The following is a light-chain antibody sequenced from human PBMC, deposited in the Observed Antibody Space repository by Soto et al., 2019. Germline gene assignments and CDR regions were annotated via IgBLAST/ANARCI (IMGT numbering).Light chain of an antibody. V-gene: IGKV3D-20*01. CDR3: QQYGSSLLFT. CDR2: DGS. CDR1: QSFSNNY. Sequence: EIVLTQSPATLSLSPGERATLSCGANQSFSNNYLAWYQQKPGLAPRLLVYDGSSRATGIPDRFSGSGSGTDFTLTISRLEPEDFAVYYCQQYGSSLLFTFGPGTKVDIK. J-gene: IGKJ3*01.